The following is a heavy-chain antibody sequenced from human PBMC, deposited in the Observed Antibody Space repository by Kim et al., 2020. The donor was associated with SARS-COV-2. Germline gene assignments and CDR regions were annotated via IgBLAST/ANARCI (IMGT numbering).Heavy chain of an antibody. CDR2: FDPEDGET. Sequence: ASVKVSCKVSGYTLTELSMHWVRQAPGKGLEWMGGFDPEDGETIYAQKFQGRVTMTEDTSTDTAYMELSSLRSEDTAVYYCATDLSSWFDGMKTYYYGMDVWGQGTTVTVSS. CDR3: ATDLSSWFDGMKTYYYGMDV. CDR1: GYTLTELS. V-gene: IGHV1-24*01. J-gene: IGHJ6*02. D-gene: IGHD6-13*01.